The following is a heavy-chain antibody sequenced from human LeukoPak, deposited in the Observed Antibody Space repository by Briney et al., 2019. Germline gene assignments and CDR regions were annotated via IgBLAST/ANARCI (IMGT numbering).Heavy chain of an antibody. Sequence: PGRSLTLSCAASGLSFTNHGMHWVRQAPGKGLERVAIMWYDGRKKYYADSVKGRFTISRDNSKNTLSLQMNSLRVEDTAVYYCAKDWGTSGTTGWMFEYWGQGTLVTVSS. CDR1: GLSFTNHG. CDR2: MWYDGRKK. V-gene: IGHV3-33*06. J-gene: IGHJ4*02. D-gene: IGHD1-1*01. CDR3: AKDWGTSGTTGWMFEY.